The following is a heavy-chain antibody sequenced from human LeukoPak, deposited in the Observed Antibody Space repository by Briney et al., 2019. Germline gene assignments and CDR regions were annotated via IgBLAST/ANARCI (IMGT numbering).Heavy chain of an antibody. V-gene: IGHV4-61*02. CDR3: ARAGAYYDILTGFDY. Sequence: SETLSLTCTVSGGSISSGSYYWSWIRQPAGKGLEWIGRIYTSGSTNYNPSLKSRVTISVDTSKNQFSLKLSSVTAADTAVYYCARAGAYYDILTGFDYWGQGTLVTVSS. J-gene: IGHJ4*02. CDR2: IYTSGST. D-gene: IGHD3-9*01. CDR1: GGSISSGSYY.